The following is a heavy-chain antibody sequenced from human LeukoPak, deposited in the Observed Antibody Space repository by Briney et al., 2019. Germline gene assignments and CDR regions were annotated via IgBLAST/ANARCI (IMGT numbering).Heavy chain of an antibody. D-gene: IGHD3-10*01. J-gene: IGHJ6*03. Sequence: SETLSLTCTVSGYSISSGYYWAWIRQPPGKGLEWIGSIYHSGSTYYNPSLKSRVTISVDTSKNQFSLKLSSVTAADTAVYYCARGTRRVRGKNYYCMDVWGKGTTVTVSS. V-gene: IGHV4-38-2*02. CDR2: IYHSGST. CDR3: ARGTRRVRGKNYYCMDV. CDR1: GYSISSGYY.